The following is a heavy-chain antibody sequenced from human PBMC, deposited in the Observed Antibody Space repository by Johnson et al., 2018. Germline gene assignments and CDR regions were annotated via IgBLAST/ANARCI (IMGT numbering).Heavy chain of an antibody. CDR3: SRANYGTWTGYHGAEDFQH. CDR1: GYTFTNYY. V-gene: IGHV1-46*01. Sequence: VQLLESGAEVKKPGASVKVSCKASGYTFTNYYIHWVRQAPGEGLEWMGIINTIGGSTTYTQKFQGRVTMTRDTSTSSAYMELSSLSSEDTAVYYCSRANYGTWTGYHGAEDFQHWGQGTRVTVSS. D-gene: IGHD3-9*01. J-gene: IGHJ1*01. CDR2: INTIGGST.